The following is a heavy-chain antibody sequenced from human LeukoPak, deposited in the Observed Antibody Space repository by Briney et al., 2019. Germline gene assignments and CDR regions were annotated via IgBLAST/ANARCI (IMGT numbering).Heavy chain of an antibody. D-gene: IGHD3-3*01. CDR1: GYTFTSYG. Sequence: ASVKVSCKAFGYTFTSYGISWVRQAPGQGLEWMGWISAYNGNTNYAQELHGRVTMTTDTSTSTAYMELRSLRSDDTAVYYCARDDFWSGSEDYWGQGTLVTVSS. CDR2: ISAYNGNT. J-gene: IGHJ4*02. V-gene: IGHV1-18*01. CDR3: ARDDFWSGSEDY.